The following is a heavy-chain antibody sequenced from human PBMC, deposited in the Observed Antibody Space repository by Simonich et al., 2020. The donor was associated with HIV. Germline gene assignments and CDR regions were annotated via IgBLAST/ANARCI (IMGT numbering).Heavy chain of an antibody. J-gene: IGHJ3*01. CDR2: IYHSGAT. D-gene: IGHD3-10*01. V-gene: IGHV4-38-2*01. CDR1: GYSITSGYY. CDR3: ARGSVTMVRGVILTTNAFDV. Sequence: QVQLQESGPGLVKPSETLSLTCAVSGYSITSGYYWGWFRQPPGKGLELMGSIYHSGATYYKPSRQSPVTIILDTVNNHFSRDLHSVMAADTAVYYCARGSVTMVRGVILTTNAFDVWGQGTMVTVSS.